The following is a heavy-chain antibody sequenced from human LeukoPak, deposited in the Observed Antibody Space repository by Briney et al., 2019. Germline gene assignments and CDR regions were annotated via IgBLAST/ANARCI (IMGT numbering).Heavy chain of an antibody. D-gene: IGHD2-2*01. V-gene: IGHV3-7*01. J-gene: IGHJ3*01. CDR2: IEKHGSAD. Sequence: SGGSLRLSCVGSGFNFSPYWMSWVRQAPGKGLEWLANIEKHGSADYYVDSVKGRLTISRDNAKNSLSLQLDSLRVEDTAVYYCAREVPGVMVAFDLWGQGTMVTVSS. CDR1: GFNFSPYW. CDR3: AREVPGVMVAFDL.